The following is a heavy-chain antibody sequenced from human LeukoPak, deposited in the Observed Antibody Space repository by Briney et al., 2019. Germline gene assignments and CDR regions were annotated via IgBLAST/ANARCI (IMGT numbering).Heavy chain of an antibody. D-gene: IGHD6-19*01. Sequence: PGGSLRLSCAASGFTFSSYAMSWVRQAPGKGLEWVSAISGSGGSTYYADSVKGRFTISRDNSKNTLYLQMNSLRAEDTAVYYCAKSPRIAVAGYYYYGMDVWGQGTTVTVS. V-gene: IGHV3-23*01. CDR2: ISGSGGST. J-gene: IGHJ6*02. CDR3: AKSPRIAVAGYYYYGMDV. CDR1: GFTFSSYA.